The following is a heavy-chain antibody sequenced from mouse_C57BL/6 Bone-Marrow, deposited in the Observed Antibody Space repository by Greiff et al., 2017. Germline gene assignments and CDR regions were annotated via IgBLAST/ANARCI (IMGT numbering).Heavy chain of an antibody. D-gene: IGHD2-4*01. CDR3: ATGGMPYDYDGYFDV. CDR1: GFNIKDDY. V-gene: IGHV14-4*01. Sequence: VQLQQSGAELVRPGASVKLSCTASGFNIKDDYMHWVKQRPEQGLEWIGWIDPENGDTEYASKFQGKATITADTSSNTAYLQLSSLTSEDTAVYYCATGGMPYDYDGYFDVWGTGTTVTVSS. J-gene: IGHJ1*03. CDR2: IDPENGDT.